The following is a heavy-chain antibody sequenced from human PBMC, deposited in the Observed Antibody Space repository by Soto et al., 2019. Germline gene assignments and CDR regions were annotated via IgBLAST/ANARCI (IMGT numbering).Heavy chain of an antibody. CDR1: GFTFSSYG. CDR2: IWYDGSNK. D-gene: IGHD6-13*01. V-gene: IGHV3-33*01. Sequence: GGSLRLSCAASGFTFSSYGMHWVRQAPGKGLEWVAVIWYDGSNKYYADSVKGRFTISRDNSKNTLYLQMNGLRAEDTAVYYCARDQAEQPQSYYMDVWGKGTTVTVSS. J-gene: IGHJ6*03. CDR3: ARDQAEQPQSYYMDV.